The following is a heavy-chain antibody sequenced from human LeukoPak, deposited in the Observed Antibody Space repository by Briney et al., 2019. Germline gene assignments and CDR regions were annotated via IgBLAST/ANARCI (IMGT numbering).Heavy chain of an antibody. CDR1: GGTFSSYA. CDR2: IIPIFGIA. Sequence: AASVKVSCKASGGTFSSYAISWVRQAPGQGLEWMGRIIPIFGIANYAQKFQGRVTITADKSTSTAYMGLSSLRSEDTAVYYCASGYCSGGSCYSGAFDIWGQGTMVTVSS. V-gene: IGHV1-69*04. D-gene: IGHD2-15*01. J-gene: IGHJ3*02. CDR3: ASGYCSGGSCYSGAFDI.